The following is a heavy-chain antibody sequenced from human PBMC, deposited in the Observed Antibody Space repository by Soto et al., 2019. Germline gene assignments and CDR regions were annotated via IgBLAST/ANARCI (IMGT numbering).Heavy chain of an antibody. CDR1: GFRFDEYN. V-gene: IGHV3-43*01. CDR2: ITWNGANT. CDR3: ARETLSYGSALDA. Sequence: LRLSCAASGFRFDEYNMHWVRQAPGKGLEWLSLITWNGANTYYADSGKGRFTISSDGTTKSVSLRMTSLKREDTGLYYCARETLSYGSALDAWGQGTTVTVSS. D-gene: IGHD3-16*01. J-gene: IGHJ6*02.